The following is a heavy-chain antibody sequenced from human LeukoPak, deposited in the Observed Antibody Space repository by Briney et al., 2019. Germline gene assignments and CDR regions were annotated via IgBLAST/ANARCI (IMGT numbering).Heavy chain of an antibody. V-gene: IGHV4-30-4*01. J-gene: IGHJ4*02. Sequence: SETLSLTCTVSGGSISSGDYYWGWIRQPPGKGLEWIGYIYYSGSTYYNPSLESRVTISVDTSKNQFSLKLSSVTAADTAVYYCASLWFGELYFDYWGQGTLVTVSS. CDR1: GGSISSGDYY. D-gene: IGHD3-10*01. CDR3: ASLWFGELYFDY. CDR2: IYYSGST.